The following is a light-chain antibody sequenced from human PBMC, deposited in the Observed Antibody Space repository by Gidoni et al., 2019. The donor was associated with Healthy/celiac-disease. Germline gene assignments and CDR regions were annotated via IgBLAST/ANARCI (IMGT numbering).Light chain of an antibody. CDR2: AAS. J-gene: IGKJ2*01. V-gene: IGKV1-39*01. CDR3: QQTYSTPPI. Sequence: DRQMTQYPSSLSASVGDRVTIPGRASQSISSYLNWYLQKPGKAPKLLIYAASSLQSGVPSRFSGSGSGTDFTLTISSLQPEDFATYYCQQTYSTPPIFGQGTKLEIK. CDR1: QSISSY.